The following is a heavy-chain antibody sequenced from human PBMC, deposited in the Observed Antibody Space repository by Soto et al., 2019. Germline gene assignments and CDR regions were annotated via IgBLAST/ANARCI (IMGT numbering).Heavy chain of an antibody. Sequence: SVKVSCKASGGTFSSYAISWVRQAPGQGLEWMGGIIPIFGTANYAQKFQGRVTIPADESTSTAYMELSSLRSEDTAVYYCARWQQTTPYGMDVWGQGTTVTVSS. CDR3: ARWQQTTPYGMDV. CDR2: IIPIFGTA. D-gene: IGHD6-13*01. CDR1: GGTFSSYA. J-gene: IGHJ6*02. V-gene: IGHV1-69*13.